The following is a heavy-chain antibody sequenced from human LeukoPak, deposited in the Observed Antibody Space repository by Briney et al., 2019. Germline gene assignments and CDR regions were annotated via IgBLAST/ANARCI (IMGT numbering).Heavy chain of an antibody. J-gene: IGHJ6*03. CDR1: GFTFSSYG. CDR2: ISTSSSYI. Sequence: GGSLRLSCAASGFTFSSYGINWVRQAPGKGLEWVSSISTSSSYIYYADSVKGRFTISRDNAKNSLYLQMNSLRADDTAVYYCARDRWDFSSTSCYHYMEVWGKGTTVTISS. V-gene: IGHV3-21*01. D-gene: IGHD2-2*01. CDR3: ARDRWDFSSTSCYHYMEV.